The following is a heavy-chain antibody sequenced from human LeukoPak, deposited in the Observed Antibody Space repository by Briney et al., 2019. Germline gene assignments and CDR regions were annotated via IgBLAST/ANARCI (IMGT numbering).Heavy chain of an antibody. CDR3: ARDLGGDSIAFDY. V-gene: IGHV3-30*04. CDR1: GFTFSSYA. J-gene: IGHJ4*02. D-gene: IGHD2-21*01. CDR2: ISYDGGNK. Sequence: GGSLRLSCAASGFTFSSYAMHWVRQAPGKGLEWVAVISYDGGNKYYADSVKGRFTISRDNSKNTLYLQMNSLRAEDTAVYYCARDLGGDSIAFDYWGQGTLVTVSS.